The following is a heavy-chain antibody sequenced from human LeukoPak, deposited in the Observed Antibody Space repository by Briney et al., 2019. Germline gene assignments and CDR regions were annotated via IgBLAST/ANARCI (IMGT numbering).Heavy chain of an antibody. V-gene: IGHV4-34*01. CDR1: GGSFSGYY. J-gene: IGHJ3*02. D-gene: IGHD3-9*01. CDR2: INHSGST. CDR3: ARGREYDILTGYYRHDAFDI. Sequence: PSGTLSLTCAVYGGSFSGYYWSWIRQPPGKGLEWIGEINHSGSTNYNPSLKSRVTISVDTSKNQFSLKLSSVTAADTAVYYCARGREYDILTGYYRHDAFDIWGQGTMVTVSS.